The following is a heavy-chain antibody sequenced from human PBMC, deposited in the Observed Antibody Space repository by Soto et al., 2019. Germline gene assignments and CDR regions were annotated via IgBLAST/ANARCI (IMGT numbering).Heavy chain of an antibody. J-gene: IGHJ4*02. D-gene: IGHD6-19*01. V-gene: IGHV4-39*01. CDR3: ATTRGIAVGGSFDY. CDR2: LYSGST. Sequence: SETLSLTCTVSGVSNSSKNFYWGWIRQSPGKGLEWIGTLYSGSTFSSLSLKNRVTISVDTSKNQVSLKLRSVAAADTSIYYCATTRGIAVGGSFDYWGQGIQVTVSS. CDR1: GVSNSSKNFY.